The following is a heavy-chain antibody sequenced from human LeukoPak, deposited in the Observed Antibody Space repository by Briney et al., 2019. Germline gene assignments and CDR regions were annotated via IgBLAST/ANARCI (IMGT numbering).Heavy chain of an antibody. Sequence: GTSLRLSCEASGFTFSHFGMHWVRQAPGKGLEWVAVIWSDATNQYYGGSVKGRFTISRDNFKKTVSLQMDSLRAEDTAVYYAKDAQRGFDYSNSLEHWGQGSLVTVSS. CDR1: GFTFSHFG. V-gene: IGHV3-33*06. CDR3: KDAQRGFDYSNSLEH. CDR2: IWSDATNQ. D-gene: IGHD4-11*01. J-gene: IGHJ4*02.